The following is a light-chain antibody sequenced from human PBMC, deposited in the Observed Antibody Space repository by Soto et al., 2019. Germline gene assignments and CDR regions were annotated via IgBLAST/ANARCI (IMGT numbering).Light chain of an antibody. CDR3: QQYNSYSRT. CDR1: QSISSW. Sequence: DIQMTQSPSTLSASVGDRVTITCRASQSISSWLAWYQQKPGKAPKLLIYKASSLESGVPPRFSGSGSGTEFTLPISSLQPDDFATYYCQQYNSYSRTFGQGTKLEIK. CDR2: KAS. J-gene: IGKJ2*02. V-gene: IGKV1-5*03.